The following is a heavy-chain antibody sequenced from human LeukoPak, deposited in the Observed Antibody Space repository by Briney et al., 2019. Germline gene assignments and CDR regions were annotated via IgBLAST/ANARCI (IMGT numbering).Heavy chain of an antibody. Sequence: SETLSLTCAVYGGSFSGYYWSWIRQPPGKGLEWIGEINHSGSTNYNPSLKSRVTISVDTSKNQFSLKLSSVTAADTAVYYCARGQRIAALYYFDYWGQGTLVTVSS. CDR2: INHSGST. J-gene: IGHJ4*02. D-gene: IGHD6-13*01. V-gene: IGHV4-34*01. CDR3: ARGQRIAALYYFDY. CDR1: GGSFSGYY.